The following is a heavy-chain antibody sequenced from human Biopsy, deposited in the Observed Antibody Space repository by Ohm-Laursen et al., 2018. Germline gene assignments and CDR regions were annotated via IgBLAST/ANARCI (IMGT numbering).Heavy chain of an antibody. CDR2: IFYDGSNT. CDR3: AKDRYNYTPIGGFSMDV. CDR1: GFTFNNYG. D-gene: IGHD5-18*01. Sequence: SLRLSCAAPGFTFNNYGMQWVRQAPSKGLEWVAFIFYDGSNTYYADSVKGRFTIPRDNSRDTLYLQMSSLRAEDTAVYYCAKDRYNYTPIGGFSMDVWGQGTTVTVSS. J-gene: IGHJ6*02. V-gene: IGHV3-30*18.